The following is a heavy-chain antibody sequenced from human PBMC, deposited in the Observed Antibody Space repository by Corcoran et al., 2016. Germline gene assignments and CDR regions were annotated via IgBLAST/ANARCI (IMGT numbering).Heavy chain of an antibody. J-gene: IGHJ4*02. CDR2: IKQDESEK. CDR1: GFIFSSHW. V-gene: IGHV3-7*03. Sequence: EAQLVESGGGLVQPGGSLRLSCAASGFIFSSHWMSWVRQTPGKGLEWVANIKQDESEKYYVDSVKGRFTISRDNAKRSLDLQMNSLRVEDTAVYYCVGGSDSRDVGNFDYWGQGTLVTVSS. D-gene: IGHD3-3*01. CDR3: VGGSDSRDVGNFDY.